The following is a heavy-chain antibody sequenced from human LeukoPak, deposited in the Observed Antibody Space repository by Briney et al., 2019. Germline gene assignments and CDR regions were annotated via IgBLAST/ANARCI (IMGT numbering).Heavy chain of an antibody. CDR3: AKDQHDFWSGYYPRVMDV. V-gene: IGHV3-30-3*01. J-gene: IGHJ6*03. Sequence: GGSLRLSCAASGFTFSSYAMHWVRQAPGKGLEWVAVISYDGSNKYYADSVKGRFTISRDNSKNTLYLQMNSLRAEDTAVYYCAKDQHDFWSGYYPRVMDVWGKGTTVTVSS. D-gene: IGHD3-3*01. CDR2: ISYDGSNK. CDR1: GFTFSSYA.